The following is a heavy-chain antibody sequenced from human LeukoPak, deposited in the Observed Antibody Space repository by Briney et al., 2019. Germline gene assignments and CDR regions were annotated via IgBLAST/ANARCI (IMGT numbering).Heavy chain of an antibody. D-gene: IGHD2-21*01. V-gene: IGHV1-69*04. CDR1: GGTFSSYA. Sequence: SVKVSCKASGGTFSSYAISWVRQAPGQGLEWMGRIIPILGIANYAQKFQGRVTITADESTSTAYMELSSLRSEDTAVYYCARSEDIVVVIGANYYYYMDVWGKGTTVTVSS. J-gene: IGHJ6*03. CDR3: ARSEDIVVVIGANYYYYMDV. CDR2: IIPILGIA.